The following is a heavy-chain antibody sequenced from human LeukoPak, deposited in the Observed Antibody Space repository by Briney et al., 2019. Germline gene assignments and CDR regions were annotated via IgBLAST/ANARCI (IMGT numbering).Heavy chain of an antibody. V-gene: IGHV3-74*01. J-gene: IGHJ6*02. D-gene: IGHD2-2*01. CDR2: INSDGSST. Sequence: GGSLRLSCAASGFTFSSYWMHWVRQAPGKGLVWVSRINSDGSSTSYADSVKGRFTISRDNAKNTLYLQMNSLRAEDTAVYYCASPALGYCSSTSCSRRTYYYYGMDVWGQGTTVTVSS. CDR3: ASPALGYCSSTSCSRRTYYYYGMDV. CDR1: GFTFSSYW.